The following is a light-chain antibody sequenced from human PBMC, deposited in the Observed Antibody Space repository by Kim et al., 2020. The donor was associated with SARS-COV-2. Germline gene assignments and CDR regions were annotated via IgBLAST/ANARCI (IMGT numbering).Light chain of an antibody. CDR3: NSRDSSGNHVV. CDR2: GKN. V-gene: IGLV3-19*01. Sequence: CGQTVMITCQGDSLRSYYASWYQQKPGQAPVLVIYGKNNRPSGIPHRFSDSSSGNTASLTITGAQAEDEADYYCNSRDSSGNHVVFGGGTQLTVL. J-gene: IGLJ2*01. CDR1: SLRSYY.